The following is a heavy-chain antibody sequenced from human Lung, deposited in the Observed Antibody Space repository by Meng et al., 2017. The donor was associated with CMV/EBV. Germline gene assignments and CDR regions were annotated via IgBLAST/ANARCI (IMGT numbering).Heavy chain of an antibody. V-gene: IGHV3-21*01. Sequence: GGSXRLXCATSGFTFSSYSMNWVRQAPGKGLEWVSFINSTSRYRFYADSVKGRFTISRDNAKNSVYIQMNSLRVEDTAVYDCAGAFRGGYYTNDYWGQGTLVTVSS. J-gene: IGHJ4*02. CDR3: AGAFRGGYYTNDY. CDR2: INSTSRYR. D-gene: IGHD3-3*01. CDR1: GFTFSSYS.